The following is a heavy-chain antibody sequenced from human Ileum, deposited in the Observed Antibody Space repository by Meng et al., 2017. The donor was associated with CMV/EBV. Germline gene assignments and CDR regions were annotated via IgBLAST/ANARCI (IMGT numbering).Heavy chain of an antibody. Sequence: SWIRQPPGKGLEWIGEINHSGSTSYDPSLKSRVTISVDTSKNQFSLKLSSVTAADTAVYYCARQGGHIRRECRYCSSTSWGPLGPFDPWGQGTLVTVSS. V-gene: IGHV4-34*01. CDR3: ARQGGHIRRECRYCSSTSWGPLGPFDP. CDR2: INHSGST. D-gene: IGHD2-2*01. J-gene: IGHJ5*02.